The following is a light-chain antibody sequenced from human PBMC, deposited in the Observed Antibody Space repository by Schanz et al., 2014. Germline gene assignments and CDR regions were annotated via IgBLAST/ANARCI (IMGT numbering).Light chain of an antibody. CDR1: NIGSKS. Sequence: SYELTQPPSVSVAPGQTARITCGGNNIGSKSVHWYQQKPGQAPVLVVYNDSERPSGIPERFSGSNSGNTATLTISGLQAEDEADYYCSSSTGSNTLGVFGGGTKLTVL. CDR3: SSSTGSNTLGV. J-gene: IGLJ2*01. CDR2: NDS. V-gene: IGLV3-21*02.